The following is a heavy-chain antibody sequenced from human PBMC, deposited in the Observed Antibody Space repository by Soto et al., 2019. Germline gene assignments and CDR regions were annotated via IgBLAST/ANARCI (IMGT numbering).Heavy chain of an antibody. Sequence: GASVKVSCKASGYTFTSYGISWVRQAPGQGLEWMGWISAYNGNTNYAQKLQGRVTMTTDTSTSTAYMELRSLRSDDTAVYYCERETPHALADSVSDYWGQGTLVTVSS. J-gene: IGHJ4*02. CDR1: GYTFTSYG. D-gene: IGHD1-26*01. V-gene: IGHV1-18*04. CDR3: ERETPHALADSVSDY. CDR2: ISAYNGNT.